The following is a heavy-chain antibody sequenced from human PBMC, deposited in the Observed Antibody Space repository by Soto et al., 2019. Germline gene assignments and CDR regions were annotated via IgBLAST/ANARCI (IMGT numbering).Heavy chain of an antibody. J-gene: IGHJ5*02. CDR1: GGTFSSYA. CDR2: IIPIFGTA. Sequence: GASVKVSCKASGGTFSSYAISWVRQAPGQGLEWMGGIIPIFGTANYAQKFQGRVTITADESTSTAYMELSSLRSEDTAVYYCARSGSIVVVPAARTNWFDPWGQGTLVTVSS. CDR3: ARSGSIVVVPAARTNWFDP. D-gene: IGHD2-2*01. V-gene: IGHV1-69*13.